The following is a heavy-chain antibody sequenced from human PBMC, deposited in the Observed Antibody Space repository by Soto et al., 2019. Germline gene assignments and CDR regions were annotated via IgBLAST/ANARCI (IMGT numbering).Heavy chain of an antibody. V-gene: IGHV4-31*03. D-gene: IGHD4-17*01. CDR3: AADYGGNDWYIDL. CDR1: GGSIISGGYY. CDR2: IYYSGST. J-gene: IGHJ2*01. Sequence: QVQLQESGPGLVKPSKTLSLKCTVSGGSIISGGYYWSWIHPHQGQGLEWIGYIYYSGSTYYNPSLTIRVTISVETSKNQFSLKLSSVTAAATAVYYWAADYGGNDWYIDLWGRGTLVTVSS.